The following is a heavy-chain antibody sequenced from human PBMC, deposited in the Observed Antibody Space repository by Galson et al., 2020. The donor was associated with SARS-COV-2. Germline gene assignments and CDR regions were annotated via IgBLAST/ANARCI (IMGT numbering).Heavy chain of an antibody. J-gene: IGHJ6*02. CDR2: ISSSSSYT. V-gene: IGHV3-11*06. D-gene: IGHD3-10*01. CDR1: GFTFSDYY. CDR3: AGTPDLVVRGVYGMDV. Sequence: GGSLRLSCAASGFTFSDYYISWIRQAPGKGLEWVSYISSSSSYTNYADSVKGRFTISRDNAKNSLYLQMNSLRAEDTAVYYCAGTPDLVVRGVYGMDVWGQGTTVTVSS.